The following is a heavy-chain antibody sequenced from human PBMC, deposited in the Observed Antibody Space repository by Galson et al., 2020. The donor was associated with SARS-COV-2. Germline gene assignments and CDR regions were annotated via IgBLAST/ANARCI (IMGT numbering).Heavy chain of an antibody. D-gene: IGHD3-22*01. CDR2: TNTNTGAT. CDR3: ATQPRIVAVGGHYYYGMDV. Sequence: ASVKVSCKGSGYTYSGYYIHWVRQAPGQGLEWMGWTNTNTGATNYAQNFQARVTMTRDTPISTAYMELSSLRHDDTAVYYCATQPRIVAVGGHYYYGMDVWGQGTTVIVSS. V-gene: IGHV1-2*02. J-gene: IGHJ6*02. CDR1: GYTYSGYY.